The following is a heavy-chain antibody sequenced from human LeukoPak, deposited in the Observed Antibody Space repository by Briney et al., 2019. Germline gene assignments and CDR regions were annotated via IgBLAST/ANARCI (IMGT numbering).Heavy chain of an antibody. CDR2: ISGSGGNT. V-gene: IGHV3-23*01. J-gene: IGHJ4*02. CDR3: AKAPRYSNSSY. Sequence: GGSLRLSRAASGLTFSSYAMNWVRQAPGKGLEWVSAISGSGGNTYYADSVKGRFTISRDNSKNTLYLQMNSLRAEDTAVYYCAKAPRYSNSSYWGQGTLVTVSS. D-gene: IGHD6-6*01. CDR1: GLTFSSYA.